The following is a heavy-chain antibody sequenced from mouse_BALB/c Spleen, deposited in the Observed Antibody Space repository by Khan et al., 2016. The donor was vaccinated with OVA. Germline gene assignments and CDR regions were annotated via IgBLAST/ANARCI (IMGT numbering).Heavy chain of an antibody. V-gene: IGHV1-18*01. CDR1: GYTFTEYT. CDR3: TRRDYYAYYWFFDV. J-gene: IGHJ1*01. D-gene: IGHD1-2*01. Sequence: VQLQQSGPELVKPGASVRISCKTSGYTFTEYTMHWVKQSHGKSLEWLGGFNPNNGGTSYNQKFKGKATLTVDKSSSTAYMEHRSLTSEDSAVYYCTRRDYYAYYWFFDVWGAGTTVTVSS. CDR2: FNPNNGGT.